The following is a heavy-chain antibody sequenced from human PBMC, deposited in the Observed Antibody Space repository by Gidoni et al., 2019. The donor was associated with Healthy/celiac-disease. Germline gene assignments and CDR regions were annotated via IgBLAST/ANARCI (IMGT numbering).Heavy chain of an antibody. D-gene: IGHD4-17*01. CDR2: ISYDGSNK. Sequence: QVQLVESGGGVVQLGRSLRLSCAAPGLTFSSYGMHWVRQAPGKGLEWVAVISYDGSNKYYADSVKGRFTISRDNSKNTLYLQMNSLRAEDTAVYYCAKVLSDYHDAFDIWGQGTMVTVSS. CDR1: GLTFSSYG. CDR3: AKVLSDYHDAFDI. J-gene: IGHJ3*02. V-gene: IGHV3-30*18.